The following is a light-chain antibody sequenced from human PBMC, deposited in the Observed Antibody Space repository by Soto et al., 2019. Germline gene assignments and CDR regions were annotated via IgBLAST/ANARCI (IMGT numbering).Light chain of an antibody. Sequence: IQMAHSASTLSASVEDRVTITCRSSPSISSWLAWYQQKPGKAPKLLIYDASSLESGVPSRFSGSGSGTEFTLTISSLQPDDFATYYCQQYTSYPLTFGQGTMVDIK. CDR1: PSISSW. CDR2: DAS. CDR3: QQYTSYPLT. V-gene: IGKV1-5*01. J-gene: IGKJ1*01.